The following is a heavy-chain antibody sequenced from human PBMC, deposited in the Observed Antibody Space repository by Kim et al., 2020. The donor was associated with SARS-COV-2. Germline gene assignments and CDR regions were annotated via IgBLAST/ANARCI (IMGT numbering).Heavy chain of an antibody. J-gene: IGHJ4*02. V-gene: IGHV4-31*03. CDR1: GGSISSGGYY. CDR3: ARVERPRSHYNWNYDGFDY. D-gene: IGHD1-7*01. CDR2: IYYSGST. Sequence: SETLSLTCTVSGGSISSGGYYWSWIRQHPGKGLEWIGYIYYSGSTYYNPSLKSRVTISVDTSKNQFSLKLSSVTAADTAVYYCARVERPRSHYNWNYDGFDYWGQGTLVTVSS.